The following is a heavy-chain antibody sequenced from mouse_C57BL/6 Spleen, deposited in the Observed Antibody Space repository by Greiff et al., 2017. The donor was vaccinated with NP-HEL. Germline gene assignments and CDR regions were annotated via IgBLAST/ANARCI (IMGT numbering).Heavy chain of an antibody. CDR1: GYSFTGYF. Sequence: VQLQQSGPELVKPGDSVKISCKASGYSFTGYFMNWVMQSHGKSLEWIGRINPYNGDTFYNQKFKGKATLTVDKSSSTAHMELRSLTSEDSAVYYCARSGGYDYDGPWFAYWGQGTLVTVSA. J-gene: IGHJ3*01. V-gene: IGHV1-20*01. D-gene: IGHD2-4*01. CDR3: ARSGGYDYDGPWFAY. CDR2: INPYNGDT.